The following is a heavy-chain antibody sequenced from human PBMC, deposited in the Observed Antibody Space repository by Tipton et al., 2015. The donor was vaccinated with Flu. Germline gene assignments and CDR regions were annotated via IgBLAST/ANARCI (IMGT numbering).Heavy chain of an antibody. CDR2: IKQDGSVK. D-gene: IGHD2-21*01. V-gene: IGHV3-7*03. CDR3: ARDSEPNVVPSATIVLPVSFFDL. Sequence: QLVQSGGGLVQPGGSLRLSCAASGFTLSNYAMSWVRQAPGKGLEWVANIKQDGSVKYYVDSVKGRFTISRDNAKNSLFLQMNRLRTEDTALYYCARDSEPNVVPSATIVLPVSFFDLWGRGTLVTVSS. CDR1: GFTLSNYA. J-gene: IGHJ2*01.